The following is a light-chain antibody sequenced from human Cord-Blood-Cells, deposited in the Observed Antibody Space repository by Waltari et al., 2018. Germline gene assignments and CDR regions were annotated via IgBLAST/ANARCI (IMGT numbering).Light chain of an antibody. CDR3: CSYAGSYTGV. V-gene: IGLV2-11*01. Sequence: QSALTQPRSVSGSPGQSATLPCTGTSSDVGGYNSVSWYQQHPGKAPKLMFYDVSKRPSGVPDRFSGSKSGNTASLTISGLQAEDEADYYCCSYAGSYTGVFGGGTKLTVL. CDR2: DVS. J-gene: IGLJ3*02. CDR1: SSDVGGYNS.